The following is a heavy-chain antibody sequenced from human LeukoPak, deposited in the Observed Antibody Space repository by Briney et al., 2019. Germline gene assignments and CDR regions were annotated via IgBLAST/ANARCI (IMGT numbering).Heavy chain of an antibody. J-gene: IGHJ4*02. V-gene: IGHV4-59*08. Sequence: SETLSLTCTVSGGSISSYYWSWIRQPPGKGLEWIGYIYCSGSTNYNPSLKSRVTISVDTSKNQFSLKLSSVTAADTAVYYCAGFDYYGSGSSFDYWGQGTLVTVSS. D-gene: IGHD3-10*01. CDR1: GGSISSYY. CDR2: IYCSGST. CDR3: AGFDYYGSGSSFDY.